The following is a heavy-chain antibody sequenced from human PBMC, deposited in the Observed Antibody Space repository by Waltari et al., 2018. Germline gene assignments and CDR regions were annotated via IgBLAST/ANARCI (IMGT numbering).Heavy chain of an antibody. Sequence: QVQLVQSGAEVKKPGASVKVSCKASGYTFTSYYLHWVRKAPGKGLEWMGIIYPSGGSTSYAQKFQGRVTMTRDTSTSTVYMELSSLRSEDTAVYYCASFAPYYYDSSGFDYWGQGTLVTVSS. J-gene: IGHJ4*02. CDR2: IYPSGGST. CDR3: ASFAPYYYDSSGFDY. D-gene: IGHD3-22*01. V-gene: IGHV1-46*01. CDR1: GYTFTSYY.